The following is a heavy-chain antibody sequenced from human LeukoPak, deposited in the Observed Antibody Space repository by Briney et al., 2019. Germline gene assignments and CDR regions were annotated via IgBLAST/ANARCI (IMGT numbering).Heavy chain of an antibody. CDR1: GFTVSSNY. CDR2: IYSGGST. D-gene: IGHD3-22*01. CDR3: ARSTDSSGSTIDY. J-gene: IGHJ4*02. V-gene: IGHV3-53*01. Sequence: PGGSLRLSCVASGFTVSSNYMSWVRQAPGKGLEWVSIIYSGGSTYYADSVKGRFTFSRDNSKNTLYLQMNSLRAEDTAVYYCARSTDSSGSTIDYWGQGTLVTVSS.